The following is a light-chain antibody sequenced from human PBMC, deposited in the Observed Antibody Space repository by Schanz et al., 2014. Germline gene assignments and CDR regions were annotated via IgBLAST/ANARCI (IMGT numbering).Light chain of an antibody. CDR2: DTF. V-gene: IGKV3-11*01. CDR1: QRVTNS. J-gene: IGKJ4*01. CDR3: QHRAA. Sequence: EIVLTQSPATLSLSPGERATLSCRASQRVTNSLIWYQHKPGQAPRLVMYDTFQRATGIPARFSGSGSGTDFTLTISSLEPDDFAVYYCQHRAAFGGGTTVEIE.